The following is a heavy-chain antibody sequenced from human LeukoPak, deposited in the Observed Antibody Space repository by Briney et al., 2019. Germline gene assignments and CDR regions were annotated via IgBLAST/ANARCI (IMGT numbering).Heavy chain of an antibody. CDR1: GGSISSGGYY. CDR3: ARGSSWNGIDY. J-gene: IGHJ4*02. CDR2: IYYSGST. Sequence: SETLSLTCTVSGGSISSGGYYWSWIRQHPGKGLEWIGYIYYSGSTYYNPSLKSRVTISVDTSKNQFSLKLSSVTAADTAVYYCARGSSWNGIDYWGQGTLVTVSS. V-gene: IGHV4-31*03. D-gene: IGHD6-13*01.